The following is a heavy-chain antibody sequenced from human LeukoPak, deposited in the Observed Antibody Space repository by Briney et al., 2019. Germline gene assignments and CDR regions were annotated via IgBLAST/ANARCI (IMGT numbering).Heavy chain of an antibody. D-gene: IGHD2-15*01. V-gene: IGHV4-38-2*02. Sequence: PSETLSLTCTVSGYSISSGYYWGWIRPPPGKGLEWIGSIYHSGSTYYNPSLKSRVTISVDTSKNQFSLKLSSVTAADTAVYYCARDAEDIATTTKNWFDPWGQGTLVTVSS. CDR1: GYSISSGYY. J-gene: IGHJ5*02. CDR3: ARDAEDIATTTKNWFDP. CDR2: IYHSGST.